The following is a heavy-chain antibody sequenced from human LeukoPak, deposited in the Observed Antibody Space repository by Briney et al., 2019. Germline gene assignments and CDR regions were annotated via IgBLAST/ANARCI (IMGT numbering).Heavy chain of an antibody. CDR3: SGESLWGLHDY. CDR2: IYYSWST. CDR1: GGSISSYY. Sequence: SETLSLTCTVSGGSISSYYWCWIRQPPGQGLEWIGYIYYSWSTNYNPSLKIQVTISVDTSKNQVSLKLTSVTAAVTGALYCSGESLWGLHDYWGQGTLVTVTS. D-gene: IGHD7-27*01. V-gene: IGHV4-59*01. J-gene: IGHJ4*02.